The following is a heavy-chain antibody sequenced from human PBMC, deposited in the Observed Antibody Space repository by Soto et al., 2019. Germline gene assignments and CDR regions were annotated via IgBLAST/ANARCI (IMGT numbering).Heavy chain of an antibody. CDR2: INHSGST. CDR3: ARGNDYGDVGLDY. V-gene: IGHV4-34*01. D-gene: IGHD4-17*01. CDR1: GGSFSGYY. J-gene: IGHJ4*02. Sequence: SETLSLTCAVYGGSFSGYYWSWIRQPPGKGLEWIGEINHSGSTNYNPSLKSRVTISVDTSKNQFSLKLSSVTAADTAVYYCARGNDYGDVGLDYWGQGTLVTVSS.